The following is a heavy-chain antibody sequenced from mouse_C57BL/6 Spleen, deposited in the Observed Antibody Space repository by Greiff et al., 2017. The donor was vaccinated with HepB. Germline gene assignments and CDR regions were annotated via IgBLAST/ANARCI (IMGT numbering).Heavy chain of an antibody. CDR1: GFTFSSYA. CDR3: TRDQSKSPFDY. CDR2: ISSGGDYI. D-gene: IGHD2-5*01. Sequence: EVQLQESGAGLVKPGGSLKLSCAASGFTFSSYAMSWVRQTPEKRLEWVAYISSGGDYIYYADTVKGRFTISRDNARNTLYLQMSSLKSEDTAMYYCTRDQSKSPFDYWGQGTTLTVSS. J-gene: IGHJ2*01. V-gene: IGHV5-9-1*02.